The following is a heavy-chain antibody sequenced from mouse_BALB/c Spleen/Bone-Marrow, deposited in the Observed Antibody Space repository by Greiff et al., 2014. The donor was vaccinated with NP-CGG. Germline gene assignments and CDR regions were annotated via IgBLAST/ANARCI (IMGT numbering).Heavy chain of an antibody. J-gene: IGHJ4*01. Sequence: QVQLKESGAQVAKPGASVKMSCKASGYTFTSYWMHWVKQRPGQGLEWIGYINPITGYTEYNQKFKDKATLTADKSSSTAYIQLSSLTSEDSASYYCARNYDYDGGYCAMDYWGQGTSVTVSS. V-gene: IGHV1-7*01. D-gene: IGHD2-4*01. CDR1: GYTFTSYW. CDR2: INPITGYT. CDR3: ARNYDYDGGYCAMDY.